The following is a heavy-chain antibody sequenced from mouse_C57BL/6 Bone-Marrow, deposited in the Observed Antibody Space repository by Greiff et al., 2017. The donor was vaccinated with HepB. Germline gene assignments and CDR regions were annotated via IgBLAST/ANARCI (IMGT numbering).Heavy chain of an antibody. D-gene: IGHD2-14*01. CDR1: GYTFTNYW. CDR3: AKCGTGYFDV. V-gene: IGHV1-63*01. Sequence: VHLVESGAELVRPGTSVKMSCKASGYTFTNYWIGWAHQRPGHGLEWIADIYPGGGYTNYNEKFKGQATLTADKSSSTAYMQFSRLTSEDAAIYYGAKCGTGYFDVWGTGTTVTVSS. CDR2: IYPGGGYT. J-gene: IGHJ1*03.